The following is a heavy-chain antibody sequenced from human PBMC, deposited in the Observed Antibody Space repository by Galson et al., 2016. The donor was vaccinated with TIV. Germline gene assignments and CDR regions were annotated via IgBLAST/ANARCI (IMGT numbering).Heavy chain of an antibody. CDR2: VWYAGINN. D-gene: IGHD6-19*01. Sequence: SLRLSCAASGFSFSRYGMRWVRQAPGKGLEWVARVWYAGINNDYADSVKDRFTVTRDNSKSTVYLQMNSLRAEDTAIYYCARSQGDSSGWFDVWGQGTQVTVSS. CDR1: GFSFSRYG. CDR3: ARSQGDSSGWFDV. V-gene: IGHV3-33*01. J-gene: IGHJ5*02.